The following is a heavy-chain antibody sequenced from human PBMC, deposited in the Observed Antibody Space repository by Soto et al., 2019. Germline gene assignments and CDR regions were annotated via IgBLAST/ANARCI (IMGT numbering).Heavy chain of an antibody. CDR1: GGSISSGGYS. D-gene: IGHD2-21*02. CDR3: ARLALVTRIFDY. CDR2: VYHSGNP. Sequence: QLQLQESGSGLVKPSQTLSLTCAVSGGSISSGGYSWSWIRQPPGKGLERIGYVYHSGNPYYNPSLKGRVTISLDRSKNQFSLELGSVTAADTAVYYCARLALVTRIFDYWGQGTLVTVSS. V-gene: IGHV4-30-2*01. J-gene: IGHJ4*02.